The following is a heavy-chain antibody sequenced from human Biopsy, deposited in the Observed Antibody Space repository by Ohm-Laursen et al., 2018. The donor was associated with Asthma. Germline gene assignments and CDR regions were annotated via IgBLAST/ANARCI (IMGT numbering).Heavy chain of an antibody. V-gene: IGHV1-18*01. Sequence: SVKASCKASGYTFNSAGITWVRQAPGQGLEWMGWISVYNGNTKVAQKLQDRATMITDTSTSTAYMELRSLRSEDTAVYFCARAVDYSHYYGIDVWGQGTTVTVS. CDR1: GYTFNSAG. J-gene: IGHJ6*02. CDR2: ISVYNGNT. D-gene: IGHD3-10*01. CDR3: ARAVDYSHYYGIDV.